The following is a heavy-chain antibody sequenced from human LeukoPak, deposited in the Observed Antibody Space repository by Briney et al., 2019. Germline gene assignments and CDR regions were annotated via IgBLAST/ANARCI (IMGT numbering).Heavy chain of an antibody. CDR2: INPSGSST. J-gene: IGHJ4*02. CDR3: ASGFYYSEY. CDR1: GDTFSRYY. Sequence: ASVKLSCKGSGDTFSRYYMHWVRQAPGQGLEWMGIINPSGSSTRNAQKFQGRVTLTRDTSTSTVYMELSSLSSEDTAVYFCASGFYYSEYWGQGTLVTVSP. V-gene: IGHV1-46*01. D-gene: IGHD3-3*01.